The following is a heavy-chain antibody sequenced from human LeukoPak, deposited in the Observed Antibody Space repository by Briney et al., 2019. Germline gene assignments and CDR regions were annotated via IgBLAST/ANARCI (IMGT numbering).Heavy chain of an antibody. CDR2: TKQDGGEK. Sequence: PGGSLRLSCAASGFTFSSYWMTWVRQAPGKGLEWVANTKQDGGEKYYVDSVKGRFTISRDNAKKSLYLQMNSLRAEDTAVYYCARARYSDYWGQGTLVTVSS. J-gene: IGHJ4*02. CDR1: GFTFSSYW. CDR3: ARARYSDY. D-gene: IGHD3-9*01. V-gene: IGHV3-7*01.